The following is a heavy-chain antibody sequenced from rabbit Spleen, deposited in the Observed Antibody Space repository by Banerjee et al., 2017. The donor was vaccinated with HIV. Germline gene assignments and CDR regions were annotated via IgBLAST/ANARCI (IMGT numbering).Heavy chain of an antibody. CDR1: GFTLSSYW. CDR3: ARHWNL. J-gene: IGHJ4*01. D-gene: IGHD7-1*01. CDR2: IYTGDGNT. Sequence: QEQLVESGGGLVKPEGSLKLSCKASGFTLSSYWMSWVRQAPGKGLEWIARIYTGDGNTNYASWVNGRFTISRSTSLNTVTLQMTGLTAADTATHFCARHWNLWGPGTLVTVS. V-gene: IGHV1S47*01.